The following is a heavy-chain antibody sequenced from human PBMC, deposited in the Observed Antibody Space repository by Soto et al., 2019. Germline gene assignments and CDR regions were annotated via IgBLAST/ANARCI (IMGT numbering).Heavy chain of an antibody. CDR3: ARGVVPAAPFDY. D-gene: IGHD2-2*01. Sequence: GASVKVSCKASGYTFTSYAMHWVRQAPGQRLEWMGWINAGNGNTKYSQKFQGRVTITRDTSASTAYMELSSLRSEDTAVYYCARGVVPAAPFDYWGQGTLVTVSS. V-gene: IGHV1-3*01. CDR2: INAGNGNT. CDR1: GYTFTSYA. J-gene: IGHJ4*02.